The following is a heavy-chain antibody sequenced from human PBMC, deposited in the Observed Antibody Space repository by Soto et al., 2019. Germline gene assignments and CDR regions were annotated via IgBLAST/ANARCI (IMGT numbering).Heavy chain of an antibody. CDR1: GYTFTSYG. Sequence: ASVKVSCKASGYTFTSYGISWVRQAPGRGLEWMGSLIPYNGDTIYAQKFQGRVILTTDTATSTAYMELGSLRSDDTAVYYCVRDASSGYRGWWDPWGQGTLVTVSS. J-gene: IGHJ5*02. V-gene: IGHV1-18*01. CDR2: LIPYNGDT. D-gene: IGHD5-18*01. CDR3: VRDASSGYRGWWDP.